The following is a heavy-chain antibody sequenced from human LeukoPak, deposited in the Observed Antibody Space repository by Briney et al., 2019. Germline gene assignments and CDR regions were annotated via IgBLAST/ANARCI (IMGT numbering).Heavy chain of an antibody. CDR3: AGTEGGGSRNFDY. Sequence: ASVKVSCKTSRYTFTGYYMHWVRQAPGQGLEWMGWINPNSGGTNYAQKFQGRVTMTRDTSISTAYMELSRLRSDDTAVYYCAGTEGGGSRNFDYWGQGTLVTVSS. J-gene: IGHJ4*02. CDR2: INPNSGGT. CDR1: RYTFTGYY. V-gene: IGHV1-2*02. D-gene: IGHD1-26*01.